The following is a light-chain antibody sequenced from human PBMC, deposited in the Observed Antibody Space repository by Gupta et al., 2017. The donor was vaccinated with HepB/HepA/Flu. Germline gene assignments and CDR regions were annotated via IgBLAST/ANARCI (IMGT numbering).Light chain of an antibody. CDR2: DAS. CDR1: QSVSTY. Sequence: EIVFTQSPATLSLSPGERATLSCRASQSVSTYLDWYQQKPGQAPRLLIYDASKRATGIPARFSGSGSGTEFTLTISSLEPEDFAVYYCLQRSNWLCIFGQGTKMEIK. J-gene: IGKJ2*04. CDR3: LQRSNWLCI. V-gene: IGKV3-11*01.